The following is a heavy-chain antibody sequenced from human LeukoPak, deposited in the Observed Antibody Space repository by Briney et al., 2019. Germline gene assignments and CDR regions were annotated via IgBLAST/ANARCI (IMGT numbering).Heavy chain of an antibody. J-gene: IGHJ4*02. CDR1: GFSFSTYS. V-gene: IGHV3-48*02. Sequence: GGSLRLSCAASGFSFSTYSMNWVRQAPGKGLEWVSYISSSSSTIYYADSMKGRFTISRDNAKNSLYLQMNSLRDEDTAIYYCARGVRYFDYWGQGTLVTVSS. D-gene: IGHD4-17*01. CDR3: ARGVRYFDY. CDR2: ISSSSSTI.